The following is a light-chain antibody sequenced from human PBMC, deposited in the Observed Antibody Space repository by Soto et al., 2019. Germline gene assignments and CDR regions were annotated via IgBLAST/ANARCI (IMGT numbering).Light chain of an antibody. V-gene: IGKV3-20*01. CDR1: QSVSSSY. Sequence: EIVLTQSPGTLSLSPGERATLSCRASQSVSSSYLAWYQQKPGQAPRLLIYGASSRATGIPDRFSGSGSGTDFTLTISRLEPEDFAVYYCHQYGTSLIFGQGTRLETK. CDR2: GAS. CDR3: HQYGTSLI. J-gene: IGKJ5*01.